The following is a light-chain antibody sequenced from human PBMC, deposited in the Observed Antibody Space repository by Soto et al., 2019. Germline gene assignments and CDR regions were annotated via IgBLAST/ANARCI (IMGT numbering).Light chain of an antibody. Sequence: EIVLTQSPGTLSLSPGERATLSCRASQSVSSSYLAWYQQKPGQAPRLLIYGASSRATGIPDRFSGSGSGTDFPLTISRLEPEDFAVYFCQQYGSSPWTFGQGTKGEIK. V-gene: IGKV3-20*01. CDR2: GAS. CDR3: QQYGSSPWT. CDR1: QSVSSSY. J-gene: IGKJ1*01.